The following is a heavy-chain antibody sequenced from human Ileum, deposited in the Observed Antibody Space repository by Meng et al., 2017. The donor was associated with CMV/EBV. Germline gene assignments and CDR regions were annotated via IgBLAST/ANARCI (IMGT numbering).Heavy chain of an antibody. CDR3: ATVTGYDRGPTH. Sequence: SQTRSLTCTVSGDSITNYYCLWIRQTPGKGMEWIGFIYFTGSANYNPSLESRVTMSIDTPKNQFSLSLTSLTAADTAVYYCATVTGYDRGPTHWGQGTLVSVSS. CDR1: GDSITNYY. J-gene: IGHJ4*02. CDR2: IYFTGSA. D-gene: IGHD5-12*01. V-gene: IGHV4-59*01.